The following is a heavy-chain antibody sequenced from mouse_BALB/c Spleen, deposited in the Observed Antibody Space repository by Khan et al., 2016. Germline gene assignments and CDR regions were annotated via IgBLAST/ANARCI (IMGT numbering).Heavy chain of an antibody. D-gene: IGHD1-1*01. CDR1: GYSITSDYV. V-gene: IGHV3-2*02. Sequence: EVQLQESGPGLVKPSQSLSLTCTVTGYSITSDYVWNWIRQLPGNKLEWVGYISYSGSTSYNPSLKSRISITRDTSKNQIFLQLNTLTTEDTATYYCATTVVAPRFAYWGQGTLVTVSA. CDR3: ATTVVAPRFAY. CDR2: ISYSGST. J-gene: IGHJ3*01.